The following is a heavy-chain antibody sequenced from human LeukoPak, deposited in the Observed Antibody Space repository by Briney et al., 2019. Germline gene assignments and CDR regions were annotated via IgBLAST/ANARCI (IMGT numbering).Heavy chain of an antibody. D-gene: IGHD6-13*01. CDR2: IYYSGST. CDR3: ATERYSSSWYWFDP. CDR1: GGSVSSGSYY. V-gene: IGHV4-61*01. Sequence: SPSETLSLTCTVSGGSVSSGSYYWSWIRQPPGKGLEWIGYIYYSGSTNCNPSLKSRVTISVDTSKNQFSLKLSSVTAADTAVYYCATERYSSSWYWFDPWGQGTLVTVSS. J-gene: IGHJ5*02.